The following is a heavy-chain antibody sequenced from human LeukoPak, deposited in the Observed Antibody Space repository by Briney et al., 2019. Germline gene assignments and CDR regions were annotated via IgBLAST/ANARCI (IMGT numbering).Heavy chain of an antibody. V-gene: IGHV1-46*01. D-gene: IGHD6-19*01. Sequence: ASVKVSCKASRYTFTSYYMYWVRQAPGQGLEWMGIINPSGGSTSYAQKFQGRVTMTRDTSTSTVYMELRSLRSEDTAVYYCAREGSSGWDYWGQGTLVTVSS. J-gene: IGHJ4*02. CDR3: AREGSSGWDY. CDR2: INPSGGST. CDR1: RYTFTSYY.